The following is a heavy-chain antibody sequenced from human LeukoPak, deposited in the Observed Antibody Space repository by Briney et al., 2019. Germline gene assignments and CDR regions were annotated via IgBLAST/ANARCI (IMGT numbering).Heavy chain of an antibody. CDR3: ATKGILTGYYRRDAFDI. D-gene: IGHD3-9*01. V-gene: IGHV1-24*01. CDR2: FDPEDGET. Sequence: ASVKVSCKVSGFTLTELSMHWVRQAPGKGLEWMGGFDPEDGETIYAQKFQGRVTMTEDTSTDTAYMELSSLRSEDTAVYYCATKGILTGYYRRDAFDIWGQGTMVTVSS. CDR1: GFTLTELS. J-gene: IGHJ3*02.